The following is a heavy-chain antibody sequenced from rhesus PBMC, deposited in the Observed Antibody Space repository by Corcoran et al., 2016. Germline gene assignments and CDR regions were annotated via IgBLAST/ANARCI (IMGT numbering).Heavy chain of an antibody. J-gene: IGHJ3*01. CDR2: IYGSGEST. D-gene: IGHD3-3*01. CDR3: ATRYYNFWSGSFDAFDF. Sequence: QVQLQESGPGLVKPSETLSLTCAVSGGSISGYYWSWIRQPPGKGLEWIGRIYGSGESTNNNPSLKSRVTISTDTSKNQFSRKLSSVTAADTAVYYCATRYYNFWSGSFDAFDFWGQGLRVTVSS. V-gene: IGHV4-160*01. CDR1: GGSISGYY.